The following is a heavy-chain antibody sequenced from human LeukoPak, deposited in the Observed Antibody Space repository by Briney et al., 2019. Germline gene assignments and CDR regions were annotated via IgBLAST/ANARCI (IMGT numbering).Heavy chain of an antibody. CDR3: ARDHYGGNGGSGY. D-gene: IGHD4-23*01. V-gene: IGHV4-34*01. CDR2: INHSGST. J-gene: IGHJ4*02. Sequence: PSETLSLTCAVYGGSFSGYCWSWIRQPPGKGLEWIGEINHSGSTNYNPSLKSRVTISVDTSKNQFSLKLSSVTAADTAVYYCARDHYGGNGGSGYWGQGTLVTVSS. CDR1: GGSFSGYC.